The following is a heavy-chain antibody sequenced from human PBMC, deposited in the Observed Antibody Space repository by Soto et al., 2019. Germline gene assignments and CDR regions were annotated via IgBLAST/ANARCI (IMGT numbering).Heavy chain of an antibody. CDR2: ITTTGDTT. J-gene: IGHJ4*02. Sequence: QLVESEGGLVQPGGSLRLSCEASGFIFTTSDMSWVRQAPGKGLEWVSSITTTGDTTHYADSVRGRFTISRDNARNSVYWQMNRLRGDDPAVYYCAGGGGGDHGYWGQGTLVAVSS. V-gene: IGHV3-23*04. D-gene: IGHD2-21*02. CDR1: GFIFTTSD. CDR3: AGGGGGDHGY.